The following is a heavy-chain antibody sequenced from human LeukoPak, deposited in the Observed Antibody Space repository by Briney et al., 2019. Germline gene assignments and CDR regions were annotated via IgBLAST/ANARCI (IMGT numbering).Heavy chain of an antibody. D-gene: IGHD4/OR15-4a*01. V-gene: IGHV4-59*12. CDR3: ARADWRGTNSRDAFDI. CDR1: GGSISSYY. J-gene: IGHJ3*02. Sequence: PSETLSLTCTVSGGSISSYYWSWIRQPPGKGLEWIGYISYSGTTYYSPSLKSRITISLDTSKNQFSLELSSVTAADTAVYYCARADWRGTNSRDAFDIWGLGTVVTVSS. CDR2: ISYSGTT.